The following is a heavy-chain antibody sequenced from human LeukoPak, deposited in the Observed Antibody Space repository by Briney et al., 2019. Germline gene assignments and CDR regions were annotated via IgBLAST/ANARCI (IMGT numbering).Heavy chain of an antibody. CDR2: IYHSGST. CDR1: SGSISSSNW. J-gene: IGHJ2*01. V-gene: IGHV4-4*02. Sequence: SETLSLTCAVSSGSISSSNWWSWVRQPPGKGLEWIGEIYHSGSTNYNPSLKSRVTISVDKSKNHFSLKLSSVTAADTAVYYCARDRRRWLQYYWYFDLWGRGTLVTVSS. CDR3: ARDRRRWLQYYWYFDL. D-gene: IGHD5-24*01.